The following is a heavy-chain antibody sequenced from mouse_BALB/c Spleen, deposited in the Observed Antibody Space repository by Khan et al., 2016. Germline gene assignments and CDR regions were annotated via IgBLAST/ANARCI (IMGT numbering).Heavy chain of an antibody. J-gene: IGHJ1*01. D-gene: IGHD1-1*01. V-gene: IGHV9-3-1*01. Sequence: QIQLVQSGPELKKPGKTVKISCKASEYTFTNYGMNWVKQAPGKGLKWMGWINTYSGESTYADDFKGRFAFSLETSANTAYLQINNLKNEDTATYFCARDRYYYGSSRYFDVWGAGTTVTVSS. CDR2: INTYSGES. CDR3: ARDRYYYGSSRYFDV. CDR1: EYTFTNYG.